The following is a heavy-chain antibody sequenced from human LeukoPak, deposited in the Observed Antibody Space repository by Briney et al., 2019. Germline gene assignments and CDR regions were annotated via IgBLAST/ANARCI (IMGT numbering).Heavy chain of an antibody. V-gene: IGHV4-38-2*02. D-gene: IGHD2-21*01. CDR3: ARRFHGDYYYMDV. J-gene: IGHJ6*03. Sequence: SETLSLTCTVSGYYISSGYYWGWIRQPPGKGLEWIGSIYHSGSTYYNPSLKSRVTISVDTSKNQFSLKLSSETAADTAVYYCARRFHGDYYYMDVWGKGTTVTVSS. CDR2: IYHSGST. CDR1: GYYISSGYY.